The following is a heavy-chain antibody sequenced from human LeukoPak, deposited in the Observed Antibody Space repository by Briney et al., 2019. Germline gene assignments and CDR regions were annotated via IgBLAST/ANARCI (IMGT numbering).Heavy chain of an antibody. CDR3: ARGDTYFDY. V-gene: IGHV3-23*01. CDR2: ISTTGGST. J-gene: IGHJ4*02. Sequence: GGSLRLSCAASGFSFNNYAMSWVRQAPGKGLEWVSAISTTGGSTYYADSVKGRFTISRDNAKNSLYLQMNSLRAEDTAVYYCARGDTYFDYWGQGTLVTVSS. CDR1: GFSFNNYA.